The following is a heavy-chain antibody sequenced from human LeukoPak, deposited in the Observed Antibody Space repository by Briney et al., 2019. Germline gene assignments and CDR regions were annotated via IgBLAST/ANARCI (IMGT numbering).Heavy chain of an antibody. J-gene: IGHJ4*02. CDR3: ARGPAAPRPMNEIDY. CDR2: INHSGST. Sequence: SETLSLTCAIYGGSFSGYYWSWIRQPPGKGLEWIGEINHSGSTNYNPSLKSRVTISVDTSKNQFSLKLSSVTAADTAVYYCARGPAAPRPMNEIDYWGQGTLVTVSS. CDR1: GGSFSGYY. D-gene: IGHD6-13*01. V-gene: IGHV4-34*01.